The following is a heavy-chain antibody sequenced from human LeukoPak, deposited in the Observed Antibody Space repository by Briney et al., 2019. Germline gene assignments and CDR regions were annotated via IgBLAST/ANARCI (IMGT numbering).Heavy chain of an antibody. CDR2: IYSGGST. Sequence: PGGSLRLSCAASGFTVSSNYMSWVRQAPGKGLEWVSVIYSGGSTYYADSVKGRFTISRHNSKNTLYLRMNSLRAEDTAVYYCASSSGWYGDAFDIWGQGTMVTVSS. CDR1: GFTVSSNY. J-gene: IGHJ3*02. V-gene: IGHV3-53*04. CDR3: ASSSGWYGDAFDI. D-gene: IGHD6-19*01.